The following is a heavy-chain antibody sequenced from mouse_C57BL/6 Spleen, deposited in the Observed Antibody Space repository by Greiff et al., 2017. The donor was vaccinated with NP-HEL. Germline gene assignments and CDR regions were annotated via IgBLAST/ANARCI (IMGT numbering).Heavy chain of an antibody. CDR2: IYPGDGDT. Sequence: VQLQQSGAELVKPGASVKISCKASGYAFSSYWMNWVKQRPGKGLEWIGQIYPGDGDTNYNGKFKGKATLTADKSSSTAYMQLSSLTSEDSAVYFCARREDIYDGYSYWGQGTTLTVSS. J-gene: IGHJ2*01. CDR1: GYAFSSYW. D-gene: IGHD2-3*01. CDR3: ARREDIYDGYSY. V-gene: IGHV1-80*01.